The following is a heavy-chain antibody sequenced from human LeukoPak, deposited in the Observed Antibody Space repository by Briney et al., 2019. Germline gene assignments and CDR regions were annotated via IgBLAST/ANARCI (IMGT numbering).Heavy chain of an antibody. CDR3: ARVPTWEYQLLLSQDYYYMDV. D-gene: IGHD2-2*01. V-gene: IGHV3-30*02. CDR1: RFTFSSYA. J-gene: IGHJ6*03. CDR2: IRYDGSNK. Sequence: QPGGSPRLSCAASRFTFSSYAMSWVRRAPGKGLEWVAFIRYDGSNKYYADSVKGRFTISRDNSKNTLYLQMNSLGAEDTAVYYCARVPTWEYQLLLSQDYYYMDVWGKGTTVTVSS.